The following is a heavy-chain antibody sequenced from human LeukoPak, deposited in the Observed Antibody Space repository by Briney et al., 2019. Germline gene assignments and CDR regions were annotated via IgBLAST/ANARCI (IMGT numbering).Heavy chain of an antibody. D-gene: IGHD3-22*01. Sequence: SETLSLTCTVSGGSISSYYWNWIRQSPGKGLEWIGYISYSGSINYNPSLKSRVTISRDTSKNQFSLKLSSVAAADTAVYYCARAGQWLYHYWGQGTLVTVSS. V-gene: IGHV4-59*12. CDR3: ARAGQWLYHY. J-gene: IGHJ4*02. CDR2: ISYSGSI. CDR1: GGSISSYY.